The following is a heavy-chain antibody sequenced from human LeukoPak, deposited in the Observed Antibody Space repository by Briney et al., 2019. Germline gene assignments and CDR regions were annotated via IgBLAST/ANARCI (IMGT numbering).Heavy chain of an antibody. CDR3: ARHATARAIHSSSWYFDY. CDR1: GGSISSSSYY. V-gene: IGHV4-39*01. D-gene: IGHD6-13*01. Sequence: SETLSLTGTVSGGSISSSSYYWGWIRQPPGKGLEWIGSIYYSGSTYYNPSLKSRVTISVDTSKNQFSLKLSSVTAADTAVYYCARHATARAIHSSSWYFDYWGQGTLVTVSS. J-gene: IGHJ4*02. CDR2: IYYSGST.